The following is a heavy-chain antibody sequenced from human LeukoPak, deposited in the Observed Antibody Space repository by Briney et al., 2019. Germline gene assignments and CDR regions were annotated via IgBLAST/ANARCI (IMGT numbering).Heavy chain of an antibody. D-gene: IGHD2-15*01. CDR1: GGSISSYS. V-gene: IGHV4-4*07. J-gene: IGHJ4*02. CDR2: IYNSGST. CDR3: ARAVDCSGGSYYFDY. Sequence: PSETLSLTCTVSGGSISSYSWSWIRQPAGKGLEWIGRIYNSGSTKYNPSLTSRVTMSVDTSKNQFSLKLRSVTAADTAVYYCARAVDCSGGSYYFDYWGQGTLVTVSS.